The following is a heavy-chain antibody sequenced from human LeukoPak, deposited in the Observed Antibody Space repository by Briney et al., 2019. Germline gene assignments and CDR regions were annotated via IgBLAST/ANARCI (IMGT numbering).Heavy chain of an antibody. J-gene: IGHJ3*01. CDR2: IYADGST. CDR1: RGSISSGSYY. CDR3: ARRGDV. Sequence: SQTLSLTCTVSRGSISSGSYYWNWIRQPAGKGLEWIGRIYADGSTNYNPSLNSRVTLLVDTSKNQFSLKLRSVTAADTAVYYCARRGDVWGQGTTVTVSS. V-gene: IGHV4-61*02.